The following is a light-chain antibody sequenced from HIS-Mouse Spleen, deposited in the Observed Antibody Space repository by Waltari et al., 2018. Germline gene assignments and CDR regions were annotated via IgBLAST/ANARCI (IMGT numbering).Light chain of an antibody. Sequence: EIVLTQSPATLSLSPGERATLSCRASQSVSSYSAWYQQKPGEAPRLIIYVASNRATGLPVRFSGSGSGTDFTLTISSLEPEYFAVYYCPQRSNWPPSWTFGQGTKLESK. CDR2: VAS. CDR3: PQRSNWPPSWT. V-gene: IGKV3-11*01. CDR1: QSVSSY. J-gene: IGKJ1*01.